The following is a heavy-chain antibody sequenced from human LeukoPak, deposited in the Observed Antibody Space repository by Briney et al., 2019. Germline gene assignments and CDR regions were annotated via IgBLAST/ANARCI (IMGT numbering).Heavy chain of an antibody. D-gene: IGHD2-15*01. CDR1: GYTFTSYY. V-gene: IGHV1-46*01. J-gene: IGHJ6*02. Sequence: ASVKVSCKASGYTFTSYYMHWVRQAPGQGLEWMGIINPSGGSTNYGQKFQGRVTMPRDTSTSTVSMELSSLSSEDTAVYYCARDFEHCSGGSCYSHYYGMDVWGQGPTVTLSS. CDR2: INPSGGST. CDR3: ARDFEHCSGGSCYSHYYGMDV.